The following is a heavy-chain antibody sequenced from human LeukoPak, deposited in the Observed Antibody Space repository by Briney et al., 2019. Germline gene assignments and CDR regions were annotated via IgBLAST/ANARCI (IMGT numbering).Heavy chain of an antibody. CDR3: ARGGDIVVVPAAI. Sequence: SETLSLTCAVYGGSFSGYYWSWIRQPPGKGLEWIGEINHSGSTNYNPSLKSRVTISVDTSKNQFSLKLSSVNAADTAVYYCARGGDIVVVPAAIWGQGTLVTVSS. D-gene: IGHD2-2*01. CDR1: GGSFSGYY. J-gene: IGHJ4*02. V-gene: IGHV4-34*01. CDR2: INHSGST.